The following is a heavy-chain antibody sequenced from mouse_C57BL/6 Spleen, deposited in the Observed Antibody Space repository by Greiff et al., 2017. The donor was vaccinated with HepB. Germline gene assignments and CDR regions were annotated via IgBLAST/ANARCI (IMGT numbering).Heavy chain of an antibody. J-gene: IGHJ2*01. V-gene: IGHV1-80*01. CDR1: GYAFSSYW. Sequence: QVQLQQSGAELVKPGASVKISCKASGYAFSSYWMNWVKQRPGKGLEWIGQIYPGDGDTNYNGKFKGKATLTADKSSSTAYMQLSSLTSEDSAVYFCARPTMVSYYFDYWGQGTTLTVSS. CDR2: IYPGDGDT. D-gene: IGHD2-9*01. CDR3: ARPTMVSYYFDY.